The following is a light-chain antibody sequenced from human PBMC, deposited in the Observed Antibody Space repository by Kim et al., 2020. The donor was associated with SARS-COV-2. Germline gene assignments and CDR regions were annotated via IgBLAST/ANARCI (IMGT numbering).Light chain of an antibody. CDR2: DNS. CDR3: QTYDSSLSGSNV. Sequence: APISYTGTTCNNMARNYVHWYQQLPGTAPKLLINDNSNRPSGVPHRFSGSKSGTSATLAITGLQPEDEADYYCQTYDSSLSGSNVFGGGTQLTVL. J-gene: IGLJ2*01. V-gene: IGLV1-40*01. CDR1: TCNNMARNY.